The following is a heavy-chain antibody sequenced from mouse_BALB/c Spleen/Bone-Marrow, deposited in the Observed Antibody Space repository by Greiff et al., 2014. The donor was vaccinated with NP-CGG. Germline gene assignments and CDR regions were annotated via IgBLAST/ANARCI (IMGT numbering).Heavy chain of an antibody. J-gene: IGHJ3*01. D-gene: IGHD2-1*01. V-gene: IGHV7-3*02. CDR2: IRNKVNGYTT. CDR3: ARDKDGNYEGFAF. Sequence: VQLKESGGGLVQPGGSLRLSCATSGFTFTDYYMNWVRQPPGKALEWLGLIRNKVNGYTTDYSASVKGRFTISRNDSQSILYLQMYTLRSEDSATYYCARDKDGNYEGFAFWGQGTLVTVSA. CDR1: GFTFTDYY.